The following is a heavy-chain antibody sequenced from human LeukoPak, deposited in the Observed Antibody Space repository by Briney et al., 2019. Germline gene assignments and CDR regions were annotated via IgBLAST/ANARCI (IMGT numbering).Heavy chain of an antibody. CDR1: GFTFSTSW. CDR2: ISGSGSTI. J-gene: IGHJ4*02. D-gene: IGHD3-22*01. Sequence: GGSLRLSCEASGFTFSTSWMSWVRQAPGKGLEWVSYISGSGSTIYYADSVKGRFTISRDNAKNSLYLQMNSLRAEDTAVYYCASDPARDYYDTSGYFRWVDYWGQGTLVTVSS. CDR3: ASDPARDYYDTSGYFRWVDY. V-gene: IGHV3-11*01.